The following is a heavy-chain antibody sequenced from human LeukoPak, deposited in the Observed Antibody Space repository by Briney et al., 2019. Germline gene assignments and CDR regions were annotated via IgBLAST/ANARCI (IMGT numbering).Heavy chain of an antibody. D-gene: IGHD3-16*01. CDR1: GFTFDDYA. CDR3: AKVLRYDYVWGSYSD. J-gene: IGHJ4*02. CDR2: ISWNSGSI. V-gene: IGHV3-9*01. Sequence: GGSLRLSCAASGFTFDDYAMRWVRQAPGKGLEWVSGISWNSGSIGYADSVKGRFTISRDNAKNSLYLQMNSLRAEDTALYYCAKVLRYDYVWGSYSDWGQGTLVTVSS.